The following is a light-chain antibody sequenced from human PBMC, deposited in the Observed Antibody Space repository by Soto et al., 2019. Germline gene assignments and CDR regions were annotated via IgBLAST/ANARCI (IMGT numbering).Light chain of an antibody. V-gene: IGLV2-14*01. Sequence: QSVLTQPASVSGSPGQSITISCTGTSSDVGGYNYVSWYQQHPGKAPKLMIYEVSNRPSGVSFRFSGSKSGNTASLTISGLQAEDEADYYCSSYTSSTTYVLGTGTKVTVL. J-gene: IGLJ1*01. CDR1: SSDVGGYNY. CDR2: EVS. CDR3: SSYTSSTTYV.